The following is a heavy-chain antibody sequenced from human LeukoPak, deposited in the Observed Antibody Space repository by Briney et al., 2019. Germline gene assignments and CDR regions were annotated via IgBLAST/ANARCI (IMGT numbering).Heavy chain of an antibody. V-gene: IGHV3-7*04. Sequence: GGSLRLSCVASGFPFSSYWMTWVRQAPGKGLEWVANIKRDGSKKSYVDSVKGRFTISRDNAKNSLYLQMNSLRAEDTAIYYCTRVGYIDEGIDYWGQGTLVTVSS. CDR3: TRVGYIDEGIDY. D-gene: IGHD5-24*01. CDR1: GFPFSSYW. J-gene: IGHJ4*02. CDR2: IKRDGSKK.